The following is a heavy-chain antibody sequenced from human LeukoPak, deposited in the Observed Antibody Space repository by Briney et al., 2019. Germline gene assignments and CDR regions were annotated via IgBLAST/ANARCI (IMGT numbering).Heavy chain of an antibody. CDR1: GGSISSYY. D-gene: IGHD3-10*01. CDR3: ARETSMVRGATIFDY. Sequence: PSETLSLTCTVSGGSISSYYWSWIRQPPGKGLEWIGYIYYSGSTNYNPSLKSRVTISVDTSKNQFSLKLSSVTAADTAVYYCARETSMVRGATIFDYWGQGTLVTVSS. CDR2: IYYSGST. V-gene: IGHV4-59*01. J-gene: IGHJ4*02.